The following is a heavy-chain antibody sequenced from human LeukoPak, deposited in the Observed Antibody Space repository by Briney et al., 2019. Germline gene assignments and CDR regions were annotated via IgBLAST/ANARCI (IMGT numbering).Heavy chain of an antibody. CDR1: GGSISSYY. V-gene: IGHV4-59*01. CDR2: IYYSGST. D-gene: IGHD3-22*01. CDR3: ARGKPTFSYYDSSAYYSFYFDY. Sequence: SETLSLTCTVSGGSISSYYWSWIRQPPGKGLEWIGYIYYSGSTNYNPSLKSRVTISVDTSKNQFSLKLSSVTAADTAVYYCARGKPTFSYYDSSAYYSFYFDYWGQGTLVTVSS. J-gene: IGHJ4*02.